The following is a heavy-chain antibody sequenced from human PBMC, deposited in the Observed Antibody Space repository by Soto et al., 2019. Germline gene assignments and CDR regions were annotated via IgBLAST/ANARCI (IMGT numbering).Heavy chain of an antibody. Sequence: GESLKISCKGSGYTFTNYWIGWVRQVPGKGLEWMAIIYPADSDIRYNPSFQGQVTISADKSISTAYLQWNSLKASDTAIYYCARQPSNGQWYVWGPGTTVTVSS. CDR3: ARQPSNGQWYV. V-gene: IGHV5-51*01. CDR1: GYTFTNYW. CDR2: IYPADSDI. J-gene: IGHJ6*02. D-gene: IGHD6-19*01.